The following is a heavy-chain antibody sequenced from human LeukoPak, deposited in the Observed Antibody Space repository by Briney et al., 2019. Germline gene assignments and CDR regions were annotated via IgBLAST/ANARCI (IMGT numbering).Heavy chain of an antibody. J-gene: IGHJ4*02. D-gene: IGHD2-8*01. Sequence: SETLSLTCTVSGGSTSVYYWSWIRQFAGKGLEWIGRISSSGNTNYNPSLKSRVTMSLDTSKNQFSLKVTSVTAADTAVYYCATEWDYWGRGTLVTVSS. CDR2: ISSSGNT. CDR3: ATEWDY. V-gene: IGHV4-4*07. CDR1: GGSTSVYY.